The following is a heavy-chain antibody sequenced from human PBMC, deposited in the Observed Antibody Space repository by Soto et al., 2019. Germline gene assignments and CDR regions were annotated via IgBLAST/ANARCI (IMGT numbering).Heavy chain of an antibody. V-gene: IGHV1-69*13. J-gene: IGHJ6*02. CDR1: GGTFSSYA. D-gene: IGHD6-6*01. CDR3: ARDQGLEQLDTVYGMDV. CDR2: IIPIFGTA. Sequence: SVKVSCKASGGTFSSYAISWVRQAPGQGLEWMGGIIPIFGTANYAQKFQGRVTITADESTSTAYMELSSLRSEDTAVYYCARDQGLEQLDTVYGMDVWGQGTTVTVYS.